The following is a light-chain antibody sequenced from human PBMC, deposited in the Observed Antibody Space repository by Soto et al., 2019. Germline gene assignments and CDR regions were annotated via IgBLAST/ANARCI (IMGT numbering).Light chain of an antibody. J-gene: IGLJ2*01. V-gene: IGLV2-8*01. CDR3: TSYAGSNNLI. CDR1: SSDVGRYNY. Sequence: QSVLTQPPSASGSPGQSVTISCTGTSSDVGRYNYVSWYQQHPGKAPTLIIYEVSKRPSGVPDRFSGSKSGNTASLTVSGLQTEDETDYYCTSYAGSNNLIFGGGTKLTVL. CDR2: EVS.